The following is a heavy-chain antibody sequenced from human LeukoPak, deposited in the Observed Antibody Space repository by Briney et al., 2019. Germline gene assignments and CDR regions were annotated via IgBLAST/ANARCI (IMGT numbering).Heavy chain of an antibody. D-gene: IGHD2/OR15-2a*01. CDR2: VYNSGIT. J-gene: IGHJ6*02. CDR3: ARSSASSMGTMDV. V-gene: IGHV4-39*01. CDR1: GVSISRSTNY. Sequence: SETLSLTCTVSGVSISRSTNYWDWIRQPQGKGLEWIGIVYNSGITYYNPSLESRVTISVDPSKSQFSLQLTSVTAADTAVYYCARSSASSMGTMDVWGQGTTVTVSS.